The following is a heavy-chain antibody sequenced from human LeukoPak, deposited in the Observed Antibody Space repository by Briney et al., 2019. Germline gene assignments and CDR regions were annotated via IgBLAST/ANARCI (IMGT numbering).Heavy chain of an antibody. J-gene: IGHJ1*01. Sequence: GESLKISCKGSGYSFTSYWIGWVRQMPGKGLAWMGIIYPGDSDTRYSPSFQGQVTISADKSISTAYLQWSSLKASDTAMYYCAREEYSYGYGGEYFQHWGQGTLVTVSS. CDR2: IYPGDSDT. CDR3: AREEYSYGYGGEYFQH. D-gene: IGHD5-18*01. V-gene: IGHV5-51*01. CDR1: GYSFTSYW.